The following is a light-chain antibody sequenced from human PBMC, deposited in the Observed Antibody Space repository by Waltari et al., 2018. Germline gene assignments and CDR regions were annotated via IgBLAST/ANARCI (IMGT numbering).Light chain of an antibody. V-gene: IGLV2-14*03. CDR1: NSYVGGYDY. CDR3: NSYTSSSTRV. Sequence: QSALTQPASVSGSPGQSITISCTGPNSYVGGYDYVSWYQQHPGKAPTLIIYDVSNRPSGVSNRFSGSKSGNTASLTISGLQAEDEADYYCNSYTSSSTRVFGGGTKLTVL. CDR2: DVS. J-gene: IGLJ2*01.